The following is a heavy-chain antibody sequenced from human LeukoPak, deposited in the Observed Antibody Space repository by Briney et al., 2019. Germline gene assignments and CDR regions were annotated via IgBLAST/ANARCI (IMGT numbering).Heavy chain of an antibody. CDR3: ARDAGRGGWFDP. CDR1: GFSFRSHG. Sequence: GGSLRLSCTASGFSFRSHGMYWVRQAPGKGLEWLAVIWYDGSEKYYADSVRGRFTISRDNSMNTLYLQMNSLRAEDTAMYYCARDAGRGGWFDPWGQGTLVTVSS. CDR2: IWYDGSEK. D-gene: IGHD3-10*01. V-gene: IGHV3-33*01. J-gene: IGHJ5*02.